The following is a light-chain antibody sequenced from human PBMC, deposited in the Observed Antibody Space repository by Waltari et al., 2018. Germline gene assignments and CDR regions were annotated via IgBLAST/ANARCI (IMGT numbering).Light chain of an antibody. CDR1: SSDVGGYNY. J-gene: IGLJ3*02. V-gene: IGLV2-23*02. CDR2: DVT. Sequence: QSALTQPASVSGSPGQSITISCTGTSSDVGGYNYVSWYQQYPDKAPKLMIYDVTKRPSGVSNRFSGSKSGNTASLTISGLQPEDEADYYCSSYAGSGTLGVFGGGTKLTVL. CDR3: SSYAGSGTLGV.